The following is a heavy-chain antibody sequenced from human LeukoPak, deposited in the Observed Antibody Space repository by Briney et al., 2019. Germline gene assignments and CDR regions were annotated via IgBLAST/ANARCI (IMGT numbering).Heavy chain of an antibody. CDR3: ARDSHPYYDFWSGYYTEYFDY. V-gene: IGHV1-2*02. D-gene: IGHD3-3*01. J-gene: IGHJ4*02. Sequence: GASVKVSCKASGYTFTGYYMHWVRQAPGQGLEWMGWINPNSGGTNYAQKFQGRVTMTRDTSISTAYMELSRLRSDDTAVYYCARDSHPYYDFWSGYYTEYFDYWGQGTLVTVSS. CDR1: GYTFTGYY. CDR2: INPNSGGT.